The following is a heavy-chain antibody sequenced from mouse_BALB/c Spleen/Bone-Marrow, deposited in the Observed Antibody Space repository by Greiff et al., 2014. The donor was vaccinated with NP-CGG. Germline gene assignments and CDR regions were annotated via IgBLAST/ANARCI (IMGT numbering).Heavy chain of an antibody. J-gene: IGHJ4*01. CDR3: ARQITTVDYAMDY. CDR1: GYTFTSYW. D-gene: IGHD1-1*01. CDR2: INPSTGYT. Sequence: VKLMESGAELAKPGASVKMSCKASGYTFTSYWMHWVKQRPGQGLEWIGYINPSTGYTEYNQKFKDKATLTADKSSSTAYMQLSSLTSEDSAVYYCARQITTVDYAMDYWGQGTPVTVSS. V-gene: IGHV1-7*01.